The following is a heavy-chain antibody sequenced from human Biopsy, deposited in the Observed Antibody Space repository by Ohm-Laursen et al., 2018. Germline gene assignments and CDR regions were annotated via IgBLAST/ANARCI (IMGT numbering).Heavy chain of an antibody. CDR1: GGSFSGYY. D-gene: IGHD3-22*01. V-gene: IGHV4-34*01. CDR2: INHSGST. CDR3: ARAVDYYDPYYYYGMDA. J-gene: IGHJ6*02. Sequence: GTLSLTCAVYGGSFSGYYWSWIRQTPGKGLQWIGEINHSGSTNYNPSLKSRVTISVDTSKNQFSLKLTSVTAADTAVYYCARAVDYYDPYYYYGMDAWGQGTTVTVSS.